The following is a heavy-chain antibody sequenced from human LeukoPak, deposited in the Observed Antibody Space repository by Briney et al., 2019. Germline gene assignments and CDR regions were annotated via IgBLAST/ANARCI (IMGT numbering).Heavy chain of an antibody. V-gene: IGHV3-15*01. CDR3: TTDGPDYYDSSGYYYNTY. J-gene: IGHJ4*02. D-gene: IGHD3-22*01. CDR1: VFTFSNAW. Sequence: GGSLRLSCAASVFTFSNAWISGVRQAPGKGREWVARIKSKTVGGTTDYAAPVKGRFTISRDDSKNTLYLQMNSLKTEDTAVYYCTTDGPDYYDSSGYYYNTYWGQGTLVTVSS. CDR2: IKSKTVGGTT.